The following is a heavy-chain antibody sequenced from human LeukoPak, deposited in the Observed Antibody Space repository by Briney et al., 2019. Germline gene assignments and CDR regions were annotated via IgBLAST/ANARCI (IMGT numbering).Heavy chain of an antibody. Sequence: GASVKVSCKASGYTFTGYYMHWVRQAPGQGLEWMGRINPNSGGTNYAQKFQSRVTMTRDTSISTAYMELSRLRSDDTAVYYCARDLRVGATTLGYWGQGTLVTVSS. V-gene: IGHV1-2*06. CDR2: INPNSGGT. CDR1: GYTFTGYY. CDR3: ARDLRVGATTLGY. J-gene: IGHJ4*02. D-gene: IGHD1-26*01.